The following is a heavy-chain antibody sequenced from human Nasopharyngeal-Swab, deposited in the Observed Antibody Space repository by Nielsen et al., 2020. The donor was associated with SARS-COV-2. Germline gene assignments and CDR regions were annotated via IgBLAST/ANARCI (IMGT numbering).Heavy chain of an antibody. V-gene: IGHV1-69*01. CDR2: IIPIFGTA. Sequence: WVRQAPGQGLEWMGGIIPIFGTANYAQKFQGRVTITADESTSTAYMELSSLRSEDTAVYYCARDGGYCSGGSCSPSNYWGQGTLVTVSS. CDR3: ARDGGYCSGGSCSPSNY. D-gene: IGHD2-15*01. J-gene: IGHJ4*02.